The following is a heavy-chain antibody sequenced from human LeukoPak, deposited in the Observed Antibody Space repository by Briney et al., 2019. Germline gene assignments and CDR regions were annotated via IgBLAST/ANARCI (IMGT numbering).Heavy chain of an antibody. V-gene: IGHV1-18*01. CDR2: ISAYNGNT. CDR1: GYTFTSYG. D-gene: IGHD6-13*01. J-gene: IGHJ6*03. CDR3: ARGPAAAGTPYYYYYYMDV. Sequence: ASVKVSCKASGYTFTSYGISWVRQAPGQGLEWMGWISAYNGNTNYAQKLQGRVTMTTDTSTSTAYMELRSLRSDDTAVYYCARGPAAAGTPYYYYYYMDVWGKGTTVTVSS.